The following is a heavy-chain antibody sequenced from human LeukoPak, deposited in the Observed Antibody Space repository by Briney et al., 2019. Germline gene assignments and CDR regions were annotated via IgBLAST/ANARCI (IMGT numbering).Heavy chain of an antibody. CDR2: INSDGSRT. J-gene: IGHJ5*02. D-gene: IGHD6-19*01. CDR3: ARDREQWLVPWFDP. CDR1: GFTFSSYW. V-gene: IGHV3-74*01. Sequence: GGSLRLSCAASGFTFSSYWMHWVRQAPGKGLVWVSRINSDGSRTYYADSVKGRFTISIDNAKNTLYLQMNSLRAEDTAVYYCARDREQWLVPWFDPWGQGTLVTVSS.